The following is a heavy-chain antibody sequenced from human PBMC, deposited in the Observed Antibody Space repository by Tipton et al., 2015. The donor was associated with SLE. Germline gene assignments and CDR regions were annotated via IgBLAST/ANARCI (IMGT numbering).Heavy chain of an antibody. V-gene: IGHV3-21*01. CDR2: ISSSGDYI. CDR1: GFIFSSDR. Sequence: SLRLSCAASGFIFSSDRMNWVRQAPGKGLEWVSSISSSGDYIYYADSVKGRFTISGDNAKNSLFLQMNSLRAEDTAVYYCASGRDLLYWGQGTLVTVSS. J-gene: IGHJ4*02. CDR3: ASGRDLLY.